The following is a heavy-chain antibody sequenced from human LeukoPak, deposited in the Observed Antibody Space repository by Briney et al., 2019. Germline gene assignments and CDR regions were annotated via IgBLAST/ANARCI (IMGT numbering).Heavy chain of an antibody. CDR3: ARWYCTSTNCYYDY. J-gene: IGHJ4*02. D-gene: IGHD2-2*01. CDR2: ISSSGSTI. V-gene: IGHV3-11*01. CDR1: GFTFSDYY. Sequence: PGGSLRLSCAASGFTFSDYYMSWIRQAPGKGLEWVSYISSSGSTIYYADSVKGRFTISRDNSKNTLYLQMNSLRAEDTALYYCARWYCTSTNCYYDYWGQGTLVTVSS.